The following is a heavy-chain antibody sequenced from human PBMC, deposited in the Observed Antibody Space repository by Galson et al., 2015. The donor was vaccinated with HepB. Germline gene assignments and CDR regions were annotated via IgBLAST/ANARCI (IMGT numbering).Heavy chain of an antibody. J-gene: IGHJ6*03. CDR2: MNPNSGNT. V-gene: IGHV1-8*01. Sequence: SVKVSCKASGYTFTSYDINWVRQATGQGLEWMGWMNPNSGNTGYAQKFQGRVTMTRNTSISTAYMELSSLRSEDTAVYYCARGGAYSSSSNPGSSYYYYMDVWGKGTTVTVSS. CDR1: GYTFTSYD. D-gene: IGHD6-6*01. CDR3: ARGGAYSSSSNPGSSYYYYMDV.